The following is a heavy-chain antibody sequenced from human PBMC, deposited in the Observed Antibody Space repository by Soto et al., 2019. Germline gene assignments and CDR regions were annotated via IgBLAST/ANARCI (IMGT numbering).Heavy chain of an antibody. CDR2: IIPIFGTA. CDR3: ARLGGGKSKLNLYYYYYGMDV. V-gene: IGHV1-69*01. Sequence: QVQLVQSGAEVKKPGSSVKVSCKASGGTFSSYAISWVRQAPGQGLEWMGGIIPIFGTANYAQKFQGRVMITADESTSTAYMELSSLRSEDTAVYYCARLGGGKSKLNLYYYYYGMDVWGQGTTVTVSS. J-gene: IGHJ6*02. CDR1: GGTFSSYA. D-gene: IGHD1-26*01.